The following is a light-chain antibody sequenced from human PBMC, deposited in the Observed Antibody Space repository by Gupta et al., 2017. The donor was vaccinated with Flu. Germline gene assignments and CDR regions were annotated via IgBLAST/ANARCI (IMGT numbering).Light chain of an antibody. V-gene: IGKV1-5*03. CDR3: QQYNTLCT. CDR2: EAS. J-gene: IGKJ2*02. Sequence: DIQMTQSPSTLSASVGDRVTITCRASQSIGTWLAWYQQRPGKAPKLLIYEASTLESGVASRFSGSRSGTEFTLTISSLQPDDFATYYCQQYNTLCTFGQGTKLEIK. CDR1: QSIGTW.